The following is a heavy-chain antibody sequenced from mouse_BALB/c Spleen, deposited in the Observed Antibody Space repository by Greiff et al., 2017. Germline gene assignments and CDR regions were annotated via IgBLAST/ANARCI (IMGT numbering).Heavy chain of an antibody. D-gene: IGHD2-1*01. CDR3: ARGEGNRYYFDY. V-gene: IGHV1S34*01. Sequence: LVKTGASVKISCKASGYSFTGYYMHWVKQSHGKSLEWIGYISCYNGATSYNQKFKGKATFTVDTSSSTAYMQFNSLTSEDSAVYYCARGEGNRYYFDYWGQGTTLTVSS. J-gene: IGHJ2*01. CDR1: GYSFTGYY. CDR2: ISCYNGAT.